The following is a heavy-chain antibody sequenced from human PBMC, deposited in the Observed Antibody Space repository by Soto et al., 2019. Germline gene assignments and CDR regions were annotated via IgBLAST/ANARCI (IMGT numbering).Heavy chain of an antibody. V-gene: IGHV1-18*01. CDR3: AGESPHGSYMDV. Sequence: ASLKVSCQASGYTCTSYGISWVLQAPGQGLEWMGWISAYNGNTNYAQKLQGRVTMTTDTSTSTAYMELRSLRSDDTAVYYCAGESPHGSYMDVWGKGTTVTVSS. D-gene: IGHD2-15*01. J-gene: IGHJ6*03. CDR2: ISAYNGNT. CDR1: GYTCTSYG.